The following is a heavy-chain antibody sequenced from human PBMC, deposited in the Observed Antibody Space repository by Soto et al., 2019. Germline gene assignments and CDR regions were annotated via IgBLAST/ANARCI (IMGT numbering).Heavy chain of an antibody. CDR1: GFTFNHYA. D-gene: IGHD6-19*01. V-gene: IGHV3-64D*08. J-gene: IGHJ4*02. CDR2: ISSNGGST. Sequence: GGSLRLSFSASGFTFNHYAMHWVRQPPGKGLEYVSAISSNGGSTYYADAVKGRFTICRENSKNTLYLQMSSLRAEDTAVYYGVKGIAVDKYYFEEWGQGALVTVSS. CDR3: VKGIAVDKYYFEE.